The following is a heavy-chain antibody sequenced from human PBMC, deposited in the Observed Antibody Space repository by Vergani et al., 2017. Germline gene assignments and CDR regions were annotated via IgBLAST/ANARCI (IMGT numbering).Heavy chain of an antibody. D-gene: IGHD3-16*01. CDR3: ARHPQVLRLGEAFDI. CDR2: IYHSGST. J-gene: IGHJ3*02. Sequence: QVQLQESGPGLVKPSETLSLTCAVSGYSISSGYYWGWIRQPPGKGLEWIGSIYHSGSTYYNPSIKSRVTIAVDTSKNQFSLKLSSVTAADTAVYYCARHPQVLRLGEAFDIWGQGTMVTVSS. V-gene: IGHV4-38-2*01. CDR1: GYSISSGYY.